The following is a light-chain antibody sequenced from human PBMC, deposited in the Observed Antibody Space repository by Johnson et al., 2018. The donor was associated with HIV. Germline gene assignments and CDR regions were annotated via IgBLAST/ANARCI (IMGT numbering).Light chain of an antibody. J-gene: IGLJ1*01. CDR2: DND. Sequence: QSVLSQPPSVSAAPGQKVTISCFGSDSNIGNNYVSWYQQVPGTAPKLLIYDNDKRPSGIPDRFSGSKSGTSATLGITGLQTGDEADYYCETWDSSLSGVFGTGTKVTFL. CDR3: ETWDSSLSGV. V-gene: IGLV1-51*01. CDR1: DSNIGNNY.